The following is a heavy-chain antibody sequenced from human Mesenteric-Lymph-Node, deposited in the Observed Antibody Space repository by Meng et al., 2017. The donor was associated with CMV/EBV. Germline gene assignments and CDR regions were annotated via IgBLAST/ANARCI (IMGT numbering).Heavy chain of an antibody. CDR1: GYTFTSFD. CDR2: MNPNSGNT. V-gene: IGHV1-8*02. D-gene: IGHD6-19*01. CDR3: ARGPSYSSGFPDC. J-gene: IGHJ4*02. Sequence: QEQLVQSGAEVKKPGASVTVFCKASGYTFTSFDINGVRQATGQGPEWMGWMNPNSGNTGYAQKFQGRVTLTRDTSISTAYMELSSLRSEDTAVYYCARGPSYSSGFPDCWGQGTLVTVSS.